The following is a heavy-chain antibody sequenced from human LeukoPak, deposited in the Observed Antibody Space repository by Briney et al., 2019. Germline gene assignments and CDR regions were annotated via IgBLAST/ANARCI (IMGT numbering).Heavy chain of an antibody. J-gene: IGHJ4*02. Sequence: ASVKVSCKASGGTFSSYAIRWVRQAPGQGLEWMGGIIPIFGTANYAQKFQGRVTITADESTSTAYMELSSLRSEDTAVYYCARERVYCSSTSCYAKLFDYWGQGTLVTVSS. CDR3: ARERVYCSSTSCYAKLFDY. CDR2: IIPIFGTA. V-gene: IGHV1-69*13. CDR1: GGTFSSYA. D-gene: IGHD2-2*01.